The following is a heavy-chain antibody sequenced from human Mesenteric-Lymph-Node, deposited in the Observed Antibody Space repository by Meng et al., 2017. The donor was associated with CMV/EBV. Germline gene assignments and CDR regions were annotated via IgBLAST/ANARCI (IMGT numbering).Heavy chain of an antibody. CDR1: SLTGYY. D-gene: IGHD3-10*01. CDR3: ARGGTSLSFGARQNTFDH. V-gene: IGHV4-34*01. Sequence: SLTGYYWTWIRQSPGGGLQWIGEVNFWGTTNYNPALKGRVTSSLDLTKSQFSLKLTAVTAADAAVYYCARGGTSLSFGARQNTFDHWGQGTLVTVSS. J-gene: IGHJ4*02. CDR2: VNFWGTT.